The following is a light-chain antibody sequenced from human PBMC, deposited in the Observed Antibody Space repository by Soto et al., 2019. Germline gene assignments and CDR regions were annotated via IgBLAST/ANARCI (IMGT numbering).Light chain of an antibody. Sequence: DIQMTQSPSTLSASVGDSVTITCRASQNIDNLLAWYQQKPGLAPKVVIFDGSRLETGVPSRFSGSGSGTVFTLTIRSLQPDDFGTYYCQQYNSYSPTFGQGTKVDIK. V-gene: IGKV1-5*01. CDR3: QQYNSYSPT. CDR1: QNIDNL. J-gene: IGKJ1*01. CDR2: DGS.